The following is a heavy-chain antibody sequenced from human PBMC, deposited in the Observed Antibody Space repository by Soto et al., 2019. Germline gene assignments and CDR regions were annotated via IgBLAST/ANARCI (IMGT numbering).Heavy chain of an antibody. CDR1: GYRFTTYD. CDR2: INVASGNT. J-gene: IGHJ6*02. CDR3: ASPYSSSGIDYYGMDV. V-gene: IGHV1-3*01. D-gene: IGHD3-10*01. Sequence: QVQLVQSGAEVKKPGASVRVSCKASGYRFTTYDIHWVRQAPGQRLEWMGWINVASGNTKYSQKFLGRVTISRDTSARTAYLELSNLRSQDTAVYYCASPYSSSGIDYYGMDVWGLGTTVTVSS.